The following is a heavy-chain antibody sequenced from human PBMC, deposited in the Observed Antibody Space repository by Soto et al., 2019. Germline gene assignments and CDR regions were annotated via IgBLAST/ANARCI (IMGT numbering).Heavy chain of an antibody. J-gene: IGHJ3*02. D-gene: IGHD3-3*01. CDR1: GGSISSYY. CDR3: ARDPSYDGGDTLDI. V-gene: IGHV4-59*01. Sequence: SETLSLTCTVSGGSISSYYWSWIRQPPGKGLEWIGYIYYSGSSHYNPSLKSRVTMSVDMSKNQFSLKLSSVTAADTAVYYCARDPSYDGGDTLDIWGQGTMVTVSS. CDR2: IYYSGSS.